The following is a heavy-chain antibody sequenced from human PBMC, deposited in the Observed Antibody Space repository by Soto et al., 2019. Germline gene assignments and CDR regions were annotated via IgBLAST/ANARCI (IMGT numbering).Heavy chain of an antibody. CDR1: GYTFTSYG. CDR3: ARTYYDILTGYYKGGXDY. J-gene: IGHJ4*02. Sequence: ASVKVSCKASGYTFTSYGISWVRQAPGQGLEWMGWISAYNGNTNYAQKLQGRVTMTTDTSTSTAYMELRSLRSDDTAVYYCARTYYDILTGYYKGGXDYWGQGTLVTVSS. V-gene: IGHV1-18*01. D-gene: IGHD3-9*01. CDR2: ISAYNGNT.